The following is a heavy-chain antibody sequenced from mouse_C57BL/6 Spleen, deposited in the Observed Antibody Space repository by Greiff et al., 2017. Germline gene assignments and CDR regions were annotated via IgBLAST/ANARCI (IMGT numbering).Heavy chain of an antibody. D-gene: IGHD2-4*01. Sequence: EVQRVESGGGLVQPGGSLKLSCAASGFTFSDYYMYWVRQTPEKRLEWVAYISNGGGSTYYPDTVKGRFTISRDNAKNTLYLQMSRLKSEDTAMYYCARREPYYDPWFAYWGQGTLVTVSA. CDR2: ISNGGGST. J-gene: IGHJ3*01. V-gene: IGHV5-12*01. CDR3: ARREPYYDPWFAY. CDR1: GFTFSDYY.